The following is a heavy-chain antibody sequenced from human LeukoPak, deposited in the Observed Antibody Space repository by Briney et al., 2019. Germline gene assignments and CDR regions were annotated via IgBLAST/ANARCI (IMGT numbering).Heavy chain of an antibody. V-gene: IGHV5-51*01. CDR2: IYPGDSET. CDR1: GYSFTNYW. CDR3: ARHLIAASATNRSPFDV. Sequence: GESLKIFCKGSGYSFTNYWIGWVRQMPGEGLEWMGIIYPGDSETTYSPAFRGQVTISADKSINTAYLQWSSLKASDTAMYYCARHLIAASATNRSPFDVWGQGTMVTVSS. D-gene: IGHD6-13*01. J-gene: IGHJ3*01.